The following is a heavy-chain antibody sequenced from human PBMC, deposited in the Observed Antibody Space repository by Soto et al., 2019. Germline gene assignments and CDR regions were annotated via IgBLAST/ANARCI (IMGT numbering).Heavy chain of an antibody. CDR3: ARDGDLQYYYGSGSYLPRYYYYGMDV. D-gene: IGHD3-10*01. V-gene: IGHV1-69*13. CDR1: GGTFSSYA. CDR2: IIPIFGTA. J-gene: IGHJ6*02. Sequence: GASVKVSCKASGGTFSSYAISWVRQAPGQGLEWIGGIIPIFGTANYAQKFQGRVTITADESTSTAYMELSSLRSEDTAVYYCARDGDLQYYYGSGSYLPRYYYYGMDVWGQGTTVTVS.